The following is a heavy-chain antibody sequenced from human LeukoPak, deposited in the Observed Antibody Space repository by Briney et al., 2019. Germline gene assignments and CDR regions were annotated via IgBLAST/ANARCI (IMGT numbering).Heavy chain of an antibody. Sequence: GGSLRLSCAASGFTFSSYGMHWVRQAPGKGLEWVAFIRYDGSNKYYADSVKGRFTISRDNSKNTLYLQTNSLRAEDAAVYYCAKDLFYGGAFDIWGQGTMVTVSS. V-gene: IGHV3-30*02. CDR1: GFTFSSYG. CDR2: IRYDGSNK. J-gene: IGHJ3*02. D-gene: IGHD2/OR15-2a*01. CDR3: AKDLFYGGAFDI.